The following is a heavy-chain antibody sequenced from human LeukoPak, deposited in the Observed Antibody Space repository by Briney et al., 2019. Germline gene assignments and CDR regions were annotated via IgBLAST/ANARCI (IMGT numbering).Heavy chain of an antibody. J-gene: IGHJ6*02. Sequence: GASVRVSCKASGYTFTSYAMNWVRQAPGQGLEWMGWINTNTGNPTYAQGFTGRFVFSLDTSVSTAYLQISSLKAEDTAVYYCARYGRCSGGSCYSRGWYYYYYYGMDVWGQGTTVTVSS. V-gene: IGHV7-4-1*02. CDR1: GYTFTSYA. D-gene: IGHD2-15*01. CDR2: INTNTGNP. CDR3: ARYGRCSGGSCYSRGWYYYYYYGMDV.